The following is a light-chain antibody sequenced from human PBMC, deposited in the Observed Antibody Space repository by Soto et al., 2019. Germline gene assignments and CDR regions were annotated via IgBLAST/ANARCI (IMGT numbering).Light chain of an antibody. CDR3: QQYNSYSWT. Sequence: DIHMTQSPSTLSASVGDRVTITCRASQTISSWLAWYQQKPGKAHKLLIYDASNLQSGIPSRFSGSGSGTEFTLTISSLQPDDFATYYCQQYNSYSWTFGQGTKVDIK. CDR1: QTISSW. CDR2: DAS. J-gene: IGKJ1*01. V-gene: IGKV1-5*01.